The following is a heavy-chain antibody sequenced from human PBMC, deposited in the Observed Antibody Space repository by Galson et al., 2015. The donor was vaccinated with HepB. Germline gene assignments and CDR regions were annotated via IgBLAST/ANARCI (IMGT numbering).Heavy chain of an antibody. CDR2: IAYGGSKR. Sequence: LRLSCAASGFNFRNYGMYWGRQGPGKGLEWGAVIAYGGSKRYYRDSVKGRFSISRGNPKNTLYLEMNSLRPEDTPLYYCAKVDTIYGVDSFYGMHVWGQASTVIVSS. CDR1: GFNFRNYG. V-gene: IGHV3-30*18. CDR3: AKVDTIYGVDSFYGMHV. D-gene: IGHD3-3*01. J-gene: IGHJ6*02.